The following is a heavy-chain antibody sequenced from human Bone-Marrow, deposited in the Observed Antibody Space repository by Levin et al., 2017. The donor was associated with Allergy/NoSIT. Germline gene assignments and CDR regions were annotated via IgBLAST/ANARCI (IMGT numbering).Heavy chain of an antibody. CDR1: GGSISSSDYF. V-gene: IGHV4-39*01. CDR2: VYYTGTT. CDR3: VRSPATGAYIYNYPRHFDS. D-gene: IGHD5-18*01. J-gene: IGHJ4*02. Sequence: SETLSLTCTVSGGSISSSDYFWGWIRRPPGTGLEWIGNVYYTGTTYYNPSLKSRLTIAVDASKNQFSLNLSSLTAADTAVYYCVRSPATGAYIYNYPRHFDSWGQGTLVTVSS.